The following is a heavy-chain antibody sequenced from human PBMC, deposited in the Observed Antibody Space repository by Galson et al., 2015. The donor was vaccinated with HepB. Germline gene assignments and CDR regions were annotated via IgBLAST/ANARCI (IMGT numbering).Heavy chain of an antibody. CDR1: GFNFKNYV. D-gene: IGHD5-18*01. Sequence: LRLSCAASGFNFKNYVINWVRQAPGRGLEWVAVIFYDGSNIDYGDSVRGRFTISRDNSKNTAYLQMNGLTADDTATYFCSRGAGTSHGYGFVDYYYYMDVWGRGTTVTISS. J-gene: IGHJ6*03. CDR3: SRGAGTSHGYGFVDYYYYMDV. V-gene: IGHV3-33*01. CDR2: IFYDGSNI.